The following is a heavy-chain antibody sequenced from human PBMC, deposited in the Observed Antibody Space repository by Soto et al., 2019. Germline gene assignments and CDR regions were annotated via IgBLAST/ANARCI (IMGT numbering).Heavy chain of an antibody. J-gene: IGHJ1*01. CDR3: AHSGIAAAVRAEYFQH. D-gene: IGHD6-13*01. Sequence: SGPTLVNPTQTLSLTCTFSGFSLTTSGVGVAWIRKTPGKALEWLAVIYWDDDKRYSPSLKSRLTITKDTSKNQVVLTMTNMDPVDTATYYCAHSGIAAAVRAEYFQHWGQGTLVTVSS. CDR2: IYWDDDK. CDR1: GFSLTTSGVG. V-gene: IGHV2-5*02.